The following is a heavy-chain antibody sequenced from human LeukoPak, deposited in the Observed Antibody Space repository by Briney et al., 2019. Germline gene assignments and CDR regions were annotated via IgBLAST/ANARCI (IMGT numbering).Heavy chain of an antibody. V-gene: IGHV4-59*01. CDR2: IYYSGST. Sequence: SETLSLTCTVSGGSISSYYWSWIRQPPGKGLEWIGYIYYSGSTNYNPSLKSRVTISVDTSKNQFSLKLSSVTAADTAVYYCARGHGSGSWGRWFDPWGQGTLVTVSS. J-gene: IGHJ5*02. CDR3: ARGHGSGSWGRWFDP. D-gene: IGHD6-13*01. CDR1: GGSISSYY.